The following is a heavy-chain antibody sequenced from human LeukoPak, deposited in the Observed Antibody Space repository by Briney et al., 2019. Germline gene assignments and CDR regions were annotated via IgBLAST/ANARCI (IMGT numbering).Heavy chain of an antibody. V-gene: IGHV1-69*05. CDR2: IIPIFGTA. CDR3: ARAVSYGGVITTLDAFDI. J-gene: IGHJ3*02. D-gene: IGHD3-22*01. CDR1: GYTFTSYD. Sequence: SVKVSCKASGYTFTSYDINWVRQATGQGLEWMGGIIPIFGTANYAQKFQGRVTITTDESTSTAYMELSSLRSEDTAVYYCARAVSYGGVITTLDAFDIWGQGTMVTVSS.